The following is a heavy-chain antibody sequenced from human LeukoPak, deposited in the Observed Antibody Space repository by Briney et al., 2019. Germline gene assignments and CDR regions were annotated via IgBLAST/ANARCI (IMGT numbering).Heavy chain of an antibody. CDR3: AREAYGIVVASGAFDI. V-gene: IGHV3-30-3*01. J-gene: IGHJ3*02. CDR1: GFTFSSYA. D-gene: IGHD3-22*01. Sequence: GGSLRLSCAASGFTFSSYAMHWVRQAPGKGLEWVAVISYDGSNKYYADSVKGRFTISRDNSKNTLYLQMNSLRAEDSAVYYCAREAYGIVVASGAFDIWGQGTMVTVSS. CDR2: ISYDGSNK.